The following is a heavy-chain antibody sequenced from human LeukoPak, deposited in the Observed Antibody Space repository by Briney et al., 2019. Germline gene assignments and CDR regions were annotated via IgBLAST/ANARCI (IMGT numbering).Heavy chain of an antibody. Sequence: SETLSLTCAASGGSISSGGYSWSWIRQPPGKGLEWIGYIYHSGSTYYNPSLKSRVTISVDRSKNQFSLKLSSVTAADTAVYYCARGGNHADFDYWGQGTLVTVSS. CDR2: IYHSGST. CDR3: ARGGNHADFDY. CDR1: GGSISSGGYS. V-gene: IGHV4-30-2*01. J-gene: IGHJ4*02. D-gene: IGHD4-23*01.